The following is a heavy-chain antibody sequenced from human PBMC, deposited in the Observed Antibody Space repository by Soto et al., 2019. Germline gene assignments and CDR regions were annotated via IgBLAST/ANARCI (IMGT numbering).Heavy chain of an antibody. J-gene: IGHJ6*03. CDR2: IYYSGST. V-gene: IGHV4-31*03. CDR3: ARLYGAGSRHFYYYYMDV. D-gene: IGHD3-10*01. Sequence: PSETLSLTCTVSGGSISSGGYYWSWIRQHPGKGLEWIGYIYYSGSTYYNPSLKSRVTISVDTSKNQFSLKLSSVTAADTAVYSCARLYGAGSRHFYYYYMDVWDQGTTVTVSS. CDR1: GGSISSGGYY.